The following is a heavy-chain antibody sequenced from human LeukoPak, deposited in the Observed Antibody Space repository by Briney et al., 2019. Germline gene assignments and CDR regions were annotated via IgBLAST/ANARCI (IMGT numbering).Heavy chain of an antibody. CDR2: MYYSGNT. CDR3: ATRYYDGAFDI. J-gene: IGHJ3*02. CDR1: GGSISSGGYY. D-gene: IGHD3-22*01. Sequence: SQTLSLTCTVSGGSISSGGYYWTWIRQHPGKGLEWIGYMYYSGNTYYNPSLKSRVTISLDTSKNRFSLRLSSVTAADTAVYYCATRYYDGAFDIWGQGTMVTVSS. V-gene: IGHV4-31*03.